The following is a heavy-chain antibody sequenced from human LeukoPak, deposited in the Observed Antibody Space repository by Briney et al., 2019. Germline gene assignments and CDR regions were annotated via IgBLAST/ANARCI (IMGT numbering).Heavy chain of an antibody. V-gene: IGHV4-4*07. Sequence: TSETLSLTCTVSGGSISSYYWSWIRQPAGKGLEWIGRIYTSGSTNYNPSLKSRVTMSVGTSKNQFSLKLSSVTAVDTAVYYCARDLYVWGSYHNDYWGQGTLVTVSS. CDR1: GGSISSYY. CDR3: ARDLYVWGSYHNDY. CDR2: IYTSGST. D-gene: IGHD3-16*01. J-gene: IGHJ4*02.